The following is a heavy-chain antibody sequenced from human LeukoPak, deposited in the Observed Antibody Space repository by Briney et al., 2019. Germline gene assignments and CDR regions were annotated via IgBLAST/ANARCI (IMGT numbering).Heavy chain of an antibody. J-gene: IGHJ6*02. Sequence: SETLSLTCTVSGGSISSYYWSWIRQPPGKGLEWIGYIYYSGSTNYNPSLKSRVTISVDTSKNQFSLNLSSVTAADTAVYYCARDRGEYCSSTSCYVWGRRYYYYGMDVWGQGTTVTVSS. CDR1: GGSISSYY. D-gene: IGHD2-2*01. CDR2: IYYSGST. V-gene: IGHV4-59*12. CDR3: ARDRGEYCSSTSCYVWGRRYYYYGMDV.